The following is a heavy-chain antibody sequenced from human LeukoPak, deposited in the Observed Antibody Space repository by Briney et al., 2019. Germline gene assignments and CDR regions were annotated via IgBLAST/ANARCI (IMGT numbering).Heavy chain of an antibody. CDR3: AHRGYSYATNRGALT. J-gene: IGHJ5*02. Sequence: SGPTLVNPTQTLTLTCTFSGFSLSTSGVGVGWIRQPPGKALEWLALIYWDDDKRYSPSLKSRLTITKDTSKNQVVLTMTNMDPVDTATYYCAHRGYSYATNRGALTWGQGTLVTVSS. CDR1: GFSLSTSGVG. D-gene: IGHD5-18*01. CDR2: IYWDDDK. V-gene: IGHV2-5*02.